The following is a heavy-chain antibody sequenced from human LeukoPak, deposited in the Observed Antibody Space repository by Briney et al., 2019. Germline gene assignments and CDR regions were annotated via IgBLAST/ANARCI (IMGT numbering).Heavy chain of an antibody. CDR1: GFIFSDYN. CDR3: AKDVSGSIDS. J-gene: IGHJ4*02. V-gene: IGHV3-43*02. CDR2: ISGDGGRT. Sequence: SGGSLRLSRAASGFIFSDYNMHWVRQVPGKGLEWVSIISGDGGRTSYADSVKGRVTISRDNSKNPLYLQMNSLRTEDTAFYYCAKDVSGSIDSWGQGTLVTVSS. D-gene: IGHD5/OR15-5a*01.